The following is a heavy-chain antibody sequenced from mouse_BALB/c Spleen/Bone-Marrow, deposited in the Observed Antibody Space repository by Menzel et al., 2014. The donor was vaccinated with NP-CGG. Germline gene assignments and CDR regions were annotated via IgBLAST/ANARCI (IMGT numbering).Heavy chain of an antibody. Sequence: EVQLQQSGAELVKPWASVNLSCTASGFNIKDTYMHWVKQRPEQGLEWIGRIVPANGNTKYDPKLQGQTTITAVTSSNTSYLQLSSLTSEDTAVYYYASWEYYAMDFWGQGTSVTVSS. V-gene: IGHV14-3*02. D-gene: IGHD4-1*01. J-gene: IGHJ4*01. CDR1: GFNIKDTY. CDR2: IVPANGNT. CDR3: ASWEYYAMDF.